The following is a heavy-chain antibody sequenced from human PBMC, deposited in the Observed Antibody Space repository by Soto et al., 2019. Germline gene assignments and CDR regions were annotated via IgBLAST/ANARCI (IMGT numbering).Heavy chain of an antibody. V-gene: IGHV3-30*18. CDR3: AKDIKYYDFWSGNWFDP. Sequence: GESLKISCAASGFTFSSYGMHWVRQAPGKGLEWVAVISYDGSNKYYADSVKGRFTISRDNSKNTLYLQMNSLRAEDTAVYYCAKDIKYYDFWSGNWFDPWGQGTLVTVSS. CDR1: GFTFSSYG. D-gene: IGHD3-3*01. J-gene: IGHJ5*02. CDR2: ISYDGSNK.